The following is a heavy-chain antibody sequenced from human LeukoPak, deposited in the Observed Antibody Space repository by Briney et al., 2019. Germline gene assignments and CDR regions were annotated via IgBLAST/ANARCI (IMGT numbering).Heavy chain of an antibody. J-gene: IGHJ4*02. CDR2: INHSGST. CDR3: ARVMGVGATTAVDY. Sequence: SETLSLTCAVYGGSFSGYYWSWIRQPPGKGLEWIGEINHSGSTNYNPSLKSRVTISVDTSKNQFSLKLSSVTAADTAVYYCARVMGVGATTAVDYWGPRTLVTVSS. D-gene: IGHD1-26*01. V-gene: IGHV4-34*01. CDR1: GGSFSGYY.